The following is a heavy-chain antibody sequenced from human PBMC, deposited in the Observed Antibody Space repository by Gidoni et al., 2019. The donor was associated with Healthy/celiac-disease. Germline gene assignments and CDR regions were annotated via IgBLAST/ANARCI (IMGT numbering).Heavy chain of an antibody. CDR2: INHSGGT. V-gene: IGHV4-34*01. CDR1: GGSFSGYS. D-gene: IGHD3-22*01. CDR3: ARGVGYYDSSGYRSIPNDY. Sequence: QVQLQQWGAGLLKPSETLSLTCAVYGGSFSGYSWSWIRQPPGKGLEWIGEINHSGGTNYNPSLKSRVTISVDTSKNQFSLKLSSVTAADTAVYYCARGVGYYDSSGYRSIPNDYWGQGTLVTVSS. J-gene: IGHJ4*02.